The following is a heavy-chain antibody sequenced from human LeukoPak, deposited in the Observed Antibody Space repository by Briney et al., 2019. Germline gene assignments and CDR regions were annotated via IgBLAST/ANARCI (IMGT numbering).Heavy chain of an antibody. CDR2: VYSGGST. D-gene: IGHD3-16*02. CDR3: ARGGNDYVWGSYPGEY. J-gene: IGHJ4*02. CDR1: GFTVSSNY. Sequence: GGSLRLSCAASGFTVSSNYMSWVRQAPGKGLEWVSVVYSGGSTYYADSVKGRFTISRDNAKNSLYLQMNSLRAEDTAVYYCARGGNDYVWGSYPGEYWGQGTLVTVSS. V-gene: IGHV3-53*01.